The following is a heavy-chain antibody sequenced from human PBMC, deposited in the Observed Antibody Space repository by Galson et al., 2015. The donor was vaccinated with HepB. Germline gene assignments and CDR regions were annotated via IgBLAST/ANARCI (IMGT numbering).Heavy chain of an antibody. V-gene: IGHV3-48*02. Sequence: SLRLSCAASGFTFISYSVNWVRQAPGKGLEWVSYIGSSSTISYTDSVKGRFTISRDNAKNSLYLQMYSLRDDDTALYHCARDYFYGFDIWGQGTMVTVSS. CDR1: GFTFISYS. CDR2: IGSSSTI. J-gene: IGHJ3*02. CDR3: ARDYFYGFDI. D-gene: IGHD2/OR15-2a*01.